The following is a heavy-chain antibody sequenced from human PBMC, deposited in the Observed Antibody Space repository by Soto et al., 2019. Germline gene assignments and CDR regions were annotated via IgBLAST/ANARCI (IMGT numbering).Heavy chain of an antibody. J-gene: IGHJ4*02. V-gene: IGHV1-69*01. Sequence: QVQLMQSGAEVKKPRSSVKVSCKASGGTFSSFGFNWVRQAPGQGLEWMGGIIPLFGTANYAEKFQGRVTISADEGTSTASMELIGLRSEDTAIYYCARDRSMDGYNSRSFDYWGQGTLVTVS. CDR2: IIPLFGTA. CDR3: ARDRSMDGYNSRSFDY. D-gene: IGHD5-12*01. CDR1: GGTFSSFG.